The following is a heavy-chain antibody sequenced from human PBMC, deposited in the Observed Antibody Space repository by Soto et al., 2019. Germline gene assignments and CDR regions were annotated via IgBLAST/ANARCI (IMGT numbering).Heavy chain of an antibody. CDR2: ISWDGDSK. CDR3: AKDLSCSTTKCYYSSYGMDV. J-gene: IGHJ6*02. D-gene: IGHD2-2*01. Sequence: HPGGSLRLSCEDSGFNFDDYAMHWVRQAPGKGLEWVSLISWDGDSKYYSDSVKGRFTISRDNSKNSLFLQMNSLRAEDTALYYCAKDLSCSTTKCYYSSYGMDVWGQGTTVTVSS. CDR1: GFNFDDYA. V-gene: IGHV3-43D*04.